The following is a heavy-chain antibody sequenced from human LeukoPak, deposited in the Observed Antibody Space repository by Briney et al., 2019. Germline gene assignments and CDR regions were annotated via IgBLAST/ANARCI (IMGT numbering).Heavy chain of an antibody. V-gene: IGHV4-39*01. Sequence: SETLSLTCTVSGGSISSSSDYWGWVRQPPGKGLEWLVSIYYFGRTYYNPSLQSRATISNYTSNNQFSLKLTSVTAADTAFYCCAGRVKPVVLYPGSGSPIDYWGQGTLVTVSS. CDR3: AGRVKPVVLYPGSGSPIDY. J-gene: IGHJ4*02. CDR1: GGSISSSSDY. D-gene: IGHD3-10*01. CDR2: IYYFGRT.